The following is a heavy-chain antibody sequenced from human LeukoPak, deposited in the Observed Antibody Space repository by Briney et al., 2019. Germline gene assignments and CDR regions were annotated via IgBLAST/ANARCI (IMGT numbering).Heavy chain of an antibody. D-gene: IGHD3-22*01. V-gene: IGHV1-2*02. CDR2: INPNSGGT. J-gene: IGHJ4*02. CDR3: ARGGRYDSLTYTWDY. CDR1: GYTFTGYY. Sequence: ASVKVSCKASGYTFTGYYMHWVRQAPGQGLEWMGWINPNSGGTNYAQKFQGRVAMTRDTSISTAYMELSRPRSDDTAVYYCARGGRYDSLTYTWDYWGQGTLVTVSS.